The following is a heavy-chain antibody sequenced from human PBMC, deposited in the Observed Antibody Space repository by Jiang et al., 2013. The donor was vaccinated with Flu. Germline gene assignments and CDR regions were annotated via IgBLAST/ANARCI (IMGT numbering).Heavy chain of an antibody. V-gene: IGHV4-59*01. CDR1: RGSITGYY. Sequence: GSGLVKPSETLSLTCNVSRGSITGYYWNWLRQPPGKGLEWIGEVYSSGSPNYNPSLKGRVTISLDTSKKFVSLQLTSVNPADSAMYYCARSVETNYFDFWSQGTPVTVSS. J-gene: IGHJ4*02. CDR2: VYSSGSP. CDR3: ARSVETNYFDF.